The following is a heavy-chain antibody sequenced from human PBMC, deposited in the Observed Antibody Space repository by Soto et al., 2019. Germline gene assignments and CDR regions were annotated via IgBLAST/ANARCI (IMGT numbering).Heavy chain of an antibody. CDR3: ARVGSATRMSIYYYGMDV. Sequence: ASVKVSCKASGYTFTSYAMHWVRQAPGQRLEWMGWINAGNGNTKYSQKFQGRVTITRGTSASTAYMELSSLRSEDTAVYYCARVGSATRMSIYYYGMDVWGQGTTVTVSS. CDR1: GYTFTSYA. J-gene: IGHJ6*02. CDR2: INAGNGNT. D-gene: IGHD5-12*01. V-gene: IGHV1-3*01.